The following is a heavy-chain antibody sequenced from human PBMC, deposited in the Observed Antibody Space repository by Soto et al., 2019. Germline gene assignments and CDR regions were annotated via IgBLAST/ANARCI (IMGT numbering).Heavy chain of an antibody. CDR1: GFSVSATS. CDR3: AREKTGTTYFDY. CDR2: MHRGGST. D-gene: IGHD1-7*01. V-gene: IGHV3-53*01. J-gene: IGHJ4*02. Sequence: GGSLRLSCVVSGFSVSATSIFWVRQATGKGLEWVSLMHRGGSTDNADSVKGRFTTSRDKSKNTLYLHMNGLRVEDTAVYYCAREKTGTTYFDYWGQGTLVTVSS.